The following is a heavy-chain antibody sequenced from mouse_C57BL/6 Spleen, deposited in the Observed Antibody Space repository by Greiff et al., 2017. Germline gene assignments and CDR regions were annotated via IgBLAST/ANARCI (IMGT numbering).Heavy chain of an antibody. V-gene: IGHV1-64*01. CDR2: IHPNSGST. CDR3: AGERYGSSYGNFDY. J-gene: IGHJ2*01. Sequence: QVQLKQSGAELVKPGASVKLSCKASGYTFTSYWMHWVKQRPGQGLEWIGMIHPNSGSTNYNEKFKSKATLTVDKSSSTAYMQLSSLTSEDSAVYYCAGERYGSSYGNFDYWGQGTTLTVSS. D-gene: IGHD1-1*01. CDR1: GYTFTSYW.